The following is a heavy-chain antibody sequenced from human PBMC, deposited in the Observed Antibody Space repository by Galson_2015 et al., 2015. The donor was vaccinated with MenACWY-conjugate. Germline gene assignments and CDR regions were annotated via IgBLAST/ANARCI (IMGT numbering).Heavy chain of an antibody. J-gene: IGHJ1*01. CDR2: ISSSGNTI. CDR3: ARGVYDSSGYYFP. D-gene: IGHD3-22*01. CDR1: GFTFSRYE. Sequence: SLRLSCAASGFTFSRYEMNWVRQAPGKGLEWVSYISSSGNTIYYADSVKGRFTISRDNAKNSLYLQMNSLRAEDTAVYYCARGVYDSSGYYFPWGQGTLVTVSS. V-gene: IGHV3-48*03.